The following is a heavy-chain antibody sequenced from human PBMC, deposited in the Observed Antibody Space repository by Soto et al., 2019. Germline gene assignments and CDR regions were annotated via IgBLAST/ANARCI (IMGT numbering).Heavy chain of an antibody. CDR3: ASSPNYYDSSGYDFQH. D-gene: IGHD3-22*01. V-gene: IGHV1-69*12. J-gene: IGHJ1*01. CDR1: GGTFSSYA. CDR2: IIPIFGTA. Sequence: QVQLVQSGAEVKKPGSSVKVSCKASGGTFSSYAISWVRQAPGQGLEWMGGIIPIFGTANYAQKFQGRVTITADESTSTAYMELGSLRSEDTAVYYCASSPNYYDSSGYDFQHWGQGTLVTVSS.